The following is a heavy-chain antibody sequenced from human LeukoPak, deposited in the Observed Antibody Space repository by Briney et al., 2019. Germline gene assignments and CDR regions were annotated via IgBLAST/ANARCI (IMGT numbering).Heavy chain of an antibody. J-gene: IGHJ6*02. D-gene: IGHD6-13*01. V-gene: IGHV1-2*02. Sequence: ASVKVSCKASGYTFTDYYMHWGRQVPGQGLEWMGWINPNSGGTNYAQKSQGRVTMTTDTSISTAYMEVSRLRSDDTAVYYCARVRIGQQLDKYYYYAMDVWGQGTTVTVSS. CDR3: ARVRIGQQLDKYYYYAMDV. CDR2: INPNSGGT. CDR1: GYTFTDYY.